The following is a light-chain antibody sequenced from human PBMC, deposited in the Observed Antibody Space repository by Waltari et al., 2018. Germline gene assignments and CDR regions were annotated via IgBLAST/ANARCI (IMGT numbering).Light chain of an antibody. Sequence: EMVMTQSPATLSVSPGERATLSCRASQSLSSNLAWYQQKPGQAPRLLIYGASTRATGIPARLSGSGSGTEFTLTISSLQSEDFAVYYCQQYNDWPRVTFGGGTKVEIK. J-gene: IGKJ4*01. CDR1: QSLSSN. CDR3: QQYNDWPRVT. CDR2: GAS. V-gene: IGKV3-15*01.